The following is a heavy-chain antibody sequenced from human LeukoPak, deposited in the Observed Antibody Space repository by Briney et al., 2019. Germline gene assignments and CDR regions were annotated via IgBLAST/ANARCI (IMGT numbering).Heavy chain of an antibody. J-gene: IGHJ4*02. CDR1: GFTFDDYA. D-gene: IGHD6-13*01. V-gene: IGHV3-9*01. CDR3: AKDIYSSSWYAVDY. CDR2: ISWNSGSI. Sequence: LAGGSLRLSCAASGFTFDDYAMHWVRQAPGRGLEWVSGISWNSGSIGYADSVKGRFTISRDNAKNSLYLQMNSLRAEDTALYYCAKDIYSSSWYAVDYWGQGTLVTVSS.